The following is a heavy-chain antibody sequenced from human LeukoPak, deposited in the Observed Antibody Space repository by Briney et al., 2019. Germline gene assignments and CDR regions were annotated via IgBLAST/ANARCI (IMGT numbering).Heavy chain of an antibody. D-gene: IGHD1-20*01. V-gene: IGHV1-18*01. CDR2: ISAYNGNS. CDR3: ARESNWNHGMDV. J-gene: IGHJ6*02. Sequence: GASVKVSCVASGYTFTSFVMSWVRQAPGQGLERMGWISAYNGNSNYAQKFRGTVTMTIETSTSTAYMELRSLRSDDTAVYYCARESNWNHGMDVWGQGTKVTVSS. CDR1: GYTFTSFV.